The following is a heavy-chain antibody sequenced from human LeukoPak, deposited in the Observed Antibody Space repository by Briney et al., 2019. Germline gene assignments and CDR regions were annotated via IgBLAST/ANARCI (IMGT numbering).Heavy chain of an antibody. Sequence: PGGSLRLSCEASGVTFSSYVMSWVRQAPGKGPEWVSGISGSGGSTYYADSVKGRFTISRDNSKNTLYLQMNSLRAEDTAVYYCAKDERPTVTKFDYWGQGTLVTVSS. V-gene: IGHV3-23*01. D-gene: IGHD4-11*01. CDR1: GVTFSSYV. CDR2: ISGSGGST. CDR3: AKDERPTVTKFDY. J-gene: IGHJ4*02.